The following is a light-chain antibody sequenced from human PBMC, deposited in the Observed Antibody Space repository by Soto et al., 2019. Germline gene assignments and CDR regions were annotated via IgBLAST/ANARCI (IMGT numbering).Light chain of an antibody. CDR1: SSDVGGYNY. Sequence: QSVLTQPASVSGSPGQSITISCTGTSSDVGGYNYVSWFQQSPGKAPKLMIYEVGNRPSGVSNRFSGSKSGNTASLTISGLQAEDEADYYCTSYTSSSSWVFGGGTKLTVL. J-gene: IGLJ3*02. V-gene: IGLV2-14*01. CDR3: TSYTSSSSWV. CDR2: EVG.